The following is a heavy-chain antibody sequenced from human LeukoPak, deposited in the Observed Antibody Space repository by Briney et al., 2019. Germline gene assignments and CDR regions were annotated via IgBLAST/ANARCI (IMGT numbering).Heavy chain of an antibody. CDR3: ARHPQVWSGYPYYYYYYYMDV. D-gene: IGHD3-3*01. J-gene: IGHJ6*03. Sequence: SETLSLTCTVSGGSISSSSYYWGWIRQPPGKGLEWIESIYYSGSTYYNPSLKSRVTISVDTSKNQFSLKLSSVTAADTAVYYCARHPQVWSGYPYYYYYYYMDVWGKGTTVTVSS. CDR1: GGSISSSSYY. V-gene: IGHV4-39*01. CDR2: IYYSGST.